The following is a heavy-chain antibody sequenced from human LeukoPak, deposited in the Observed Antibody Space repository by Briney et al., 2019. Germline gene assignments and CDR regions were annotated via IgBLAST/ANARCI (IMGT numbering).Heavy chain of an antibody. CDR3: AKDSNYYGSGSYDY. CDR1: GFTFDDYA. Sequence: GRSLRHSCAASGFTFDDYAMHWVRQAPGKGLEWVSGISWNSGSIGYADSVKGRFTISRDNAKNSLYLQMNSLRAEDTALYYCAKDSNYYGSGSYDYWGQGTLVTVSS. CDR2: ISWNSGSI. J-gene: IGHJ4*02. D-gene: IGHD3-10*01. V-gene: IGHV3-9*01.